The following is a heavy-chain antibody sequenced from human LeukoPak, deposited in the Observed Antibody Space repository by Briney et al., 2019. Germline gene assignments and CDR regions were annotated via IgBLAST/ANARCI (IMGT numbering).Heavy chain of an antibody. CDR1: GGTFSSYA. CDR3: ARYSSGSRTHDY. CDR2: IIPILGIA. V-gene: IGHV1-69*04. Sequence: GGSLRLSCAASGGTFSSYAISWVRQAPGQGLEWMGRIIPILGIANYAQKFQGRVTITADKSTSTAYMELSSLRSEDTAVYYCARYSSGSRTHDYWGQGTLVTVSS. D-gene: IGHD3-10*01. J-gene: IGHJ4*02.